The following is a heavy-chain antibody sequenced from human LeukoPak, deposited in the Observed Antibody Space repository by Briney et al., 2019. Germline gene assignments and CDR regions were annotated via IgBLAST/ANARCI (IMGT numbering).Heavy chain of an antibody. J-gene: IGHJ4*02. V-gene: IGHV4-61*01. Sequence: SETLSLTCIVSGGSVSSGSYYWSWIRQPPGKGLEWIGYIYNSVRTNYNPSLKSRVTISIDTSKNQFSLKLNSVTAADTAVYYCARWDSGSYILDYWGQGTLVTVSS. CDR3: ARWDSGSYILDY. CDR1: GGSVSSGSYY. D-gene: IGHD1-26*01. CDR2: IYNSVRT.